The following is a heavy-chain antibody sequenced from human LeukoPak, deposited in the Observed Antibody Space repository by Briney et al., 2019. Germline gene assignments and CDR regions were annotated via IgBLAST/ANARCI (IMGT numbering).Heavy chain of an antibody. CDR2: IYTSGST. Sequence: NPSETLSLTCTVSGNSFGDYYWSWIRQPAGKGLEWIGRIYTSGSTTYNPSLKSRVTMSVDTSKSQFSLNLMPVTAADTAVYYCTRDTGTTGEVKFDPWGQGTLVTVSS. CDR3: TRDTGTTGEVKFDP. J-gene: IGHJ5*02. V-gene: IGHV4-4*07. D-gene: IGHD4-17*01. CDR1: GNSFGDYY.